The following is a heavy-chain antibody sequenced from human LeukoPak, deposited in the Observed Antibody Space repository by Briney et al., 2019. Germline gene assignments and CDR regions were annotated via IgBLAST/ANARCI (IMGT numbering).Heavy chain of an antibody. CDR1: GFTFSSYA. D-gene: IGHD3-22*01. CDR2: ISGSGGST. Sequence: GGSLRLSCAASGFTFSSYAMSWVRQAPGKGLEWVSAISGSGGSTYYADSVKGRFTISRDNSKNTLYLQMNSLRAEDTAVYYCAKRVAYYYDSSGADDAFDIWGQGTMVTVSS. J-gene: IGHJ3*02. V-gene: IGHV3-23*01. CDR3: AKRVAYYYDSSGADDAFDI.